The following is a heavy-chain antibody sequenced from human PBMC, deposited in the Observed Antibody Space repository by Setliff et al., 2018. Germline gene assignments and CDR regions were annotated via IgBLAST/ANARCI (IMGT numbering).Heavy chain of an antibody. V-gene: IGHV4-39*02. D-gene: IGHD1-26*01. CDR3: ARSPSSGAYWNPRPFYSDY. Sequence: SETLSLTCTVSGGSISSSSYYWGWIRQPPGKGLEWIGSISPSGSTTYNPSVKSRVTISLDTSKNHFSLKLDSVTAADTALYYCARSPSSGAYWNPRPFYSDYWARGTLVTVS. CDR2: ISPSGST. CDR1: GGSISSSSYY. J-gene: IGHJ4*02.